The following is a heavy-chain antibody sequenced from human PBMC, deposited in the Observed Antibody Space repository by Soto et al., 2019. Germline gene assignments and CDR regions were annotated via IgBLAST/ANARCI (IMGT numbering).Heavy chain of an antibody. CDR3: ERVLGGDSEYYFDF. V-gene: IGHV4-31*03. D-gene: IGHD2-15*01. CDR1: GVSISSGGYY. J-gene: IGHJ4*02. Sequence: SETLSLTCTVSGVSISSGGYYWSWIRQHPGKGLEWIGNIYYSGRTYYNPSLKSRVILSVDTYKNHFSLTLSSVTAADSAMYYCERVLGGDSEYYFDFSGQGAPVSVPS. CDR2: IYYSGRT.